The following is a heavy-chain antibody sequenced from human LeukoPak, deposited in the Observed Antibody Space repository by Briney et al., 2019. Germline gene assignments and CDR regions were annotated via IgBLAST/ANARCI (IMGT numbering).Heavy chain of an antibody. V-gene: IGHV4-39*01. J-gene: IGHJ4*02. D-gene: IGHD3-10*01. CDR1: GGSISSSSYY. CDR2: IYYSGST. Sequence: KPSETLSLTCTVSGGSISSSSYYWGWIRQPPGKGLEWIRSIYYSGSTYYNPSLKSRVTISVDTSKNQFSLKLSSVTAADTAVYYCARQSVLLWFGEFGPDYWGQGTLVTVSS. CDR3: ARQSVLLWFGEFGPDY.